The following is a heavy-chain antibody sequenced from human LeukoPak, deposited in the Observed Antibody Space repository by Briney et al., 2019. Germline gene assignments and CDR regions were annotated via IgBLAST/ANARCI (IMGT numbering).Heavy chain of an antibody. J-gene: IGHJ4*02. Sequence: SGPALLKPTQTLTLTCTFSGFSLHTSGMCVSWIRQPPGKALEWLAGIDWDDDKFYSTSLKTRLTISKDPSKNQVVLTLTNMDPVDTATYYCARTTHDYGADYWGQGTLVTVSS. V-gene: IGHV2-70*17. CDR1: GFSLHTSGMC. CDR3: ARTTHDYGADY. D-gene: IGHD4-17*01. CDR2: IDWDDDK.